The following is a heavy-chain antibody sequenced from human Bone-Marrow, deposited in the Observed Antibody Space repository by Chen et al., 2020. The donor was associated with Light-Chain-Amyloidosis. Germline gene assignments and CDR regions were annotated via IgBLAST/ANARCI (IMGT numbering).Heavy chain of an antibody. CDR2: IKNSGST. D-gene: IGHD2-21*02. J-gene: IGHJ5*02. V-gene: IGHV4-34*02. Sequence: QVQLQQWGAGLLRPSETLSLTCAVYGGSFSDYYWSWIRQYPGKGLEWIGEIKNSGSTKYNPSLKSRVSMSLDTSKNQFSLKLSSVTAADTAIYYCAKSLYCGGDCAWGQGTLVTVSS. CDR1: GGSFSDYY. CDR3: AKSLYCGGDCA.